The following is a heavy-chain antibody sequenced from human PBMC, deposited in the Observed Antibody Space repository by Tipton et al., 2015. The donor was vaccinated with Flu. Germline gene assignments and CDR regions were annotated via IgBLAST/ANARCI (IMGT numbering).Heavy chain of an antibody. CDR3: ARRDYSNYVSDPKNWFDP. D-gene: IGHD4-11*01. CDR1: GTSITGYY. CDR2: FFHSGST. Sequence: GLVKPSETLSLTCSVFGTSITGYYWSWIRQPAGKGLEWIGNFFHSGSTYYNPSLKSRVTISEDRSRNQFSLRLSSVTAADTAVYYCARRDYSNYVSDPKNWFDPWGQGTLVAVSS. J-gene: IGHJ5*02. V-gene: IGHV4-38-2*01.